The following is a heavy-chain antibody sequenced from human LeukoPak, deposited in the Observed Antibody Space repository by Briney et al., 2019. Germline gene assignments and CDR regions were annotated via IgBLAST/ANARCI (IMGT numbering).Heavy chain of an antibody. CDR3: ARLGGYGSGSPGAFDI. V-gene: IGHV4-30-4*01. J-gene: IGHJ3*02. CDR2: IYYSGST. Sequence: SETLSLTCTVSGGSISSGDYYWNWIRQPPGKGLEYIVNIYYSGSTYDIPSLKSRVIISVDRSKTQFSLQLSSVTAADTAVYYCARLGGYGSGSPGAFDIWGQGTMVTVSS. D-gene: IGHD3-10*01. CDR1: GGSISSGDYY.